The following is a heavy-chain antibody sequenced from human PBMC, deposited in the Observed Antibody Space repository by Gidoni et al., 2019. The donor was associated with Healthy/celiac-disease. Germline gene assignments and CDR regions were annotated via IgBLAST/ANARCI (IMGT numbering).Heavy chain of an antibody. J-gene: IGHJ4*02. CDR1: GGSISSSSYY. Sequence: QLQLQESGTGLVKPSETLSITCTGSGGSISSSSYYWGWIRQPPGKGLGWIGSIYYSGRTHYTPSLYILVPIPVDTSKNQFSLKLSSVTAADTAVYYCARRQDGLFDYWGQGTLVTVSS. V-gene: IGHV4-39*01. CDR2: IYYSGRT. CDR3: ARRQDGLFDY.